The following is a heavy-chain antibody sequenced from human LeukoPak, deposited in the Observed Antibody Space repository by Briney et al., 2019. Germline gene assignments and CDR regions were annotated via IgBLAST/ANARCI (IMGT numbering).Heavy chain of an antibody. CDR1: GFTFSNYG. Sequence: GRSLRLSCAASGFTFSNYGIHWVRQAPGKGLEWVAVISYDGSNEYYADSVKGRFTISRDNSKNTLYLQMNSLRAEDTAVYYCARGAISSWYEDWGQGTLVTVSS. V-gene: IGHV3-30*03. CDR3: ARGAISSWYED. CDR2: ISYDGSNE. J-gene: IGHJ4*02. D-gene: IGHD6-13*01.